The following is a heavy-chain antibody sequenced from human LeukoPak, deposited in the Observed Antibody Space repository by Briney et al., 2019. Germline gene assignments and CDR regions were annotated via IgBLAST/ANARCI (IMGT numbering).Heavy chain of an antibody. Sequence: SETLSLTCTVSGGSISSYYWSWIRQPAGKGLEWIGRIYTSGSTNYNPSLKSRVTMSVDTSKNQFSLKLSSVTAADTAVYYCVRDTLSYYYYGMDVWGQGTTVTVSS. CDR3: VRDTLSYYYYGMDV. CDR2: IYTSGST. CDR1: GGSISSYY. V-gene: IGHV4-4*07. J-gene: IGHJ6*02.